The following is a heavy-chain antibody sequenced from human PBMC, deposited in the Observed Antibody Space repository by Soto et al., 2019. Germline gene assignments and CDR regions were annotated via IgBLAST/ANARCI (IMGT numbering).Heavy chain of an antibody. CDR1: GFTFSSYS. CDR2: ISSSSSYI. CDR3: ARDNSNYDFYYYGMDV. Sequence: GGSLRLSCAASGFTFSSYSMNWVRQAPGKGLEWVSSISSSSSYIYYADSVKGRFTISRDNAKNSLYLQMNSLRAEDTAVYYCARDNSNYDFYYYGMDVWGQGTTVTVSS. J-gene: IGHJ6*02. D-gene: IGHD5-12*01. V-gene: IGHV3-21*01.